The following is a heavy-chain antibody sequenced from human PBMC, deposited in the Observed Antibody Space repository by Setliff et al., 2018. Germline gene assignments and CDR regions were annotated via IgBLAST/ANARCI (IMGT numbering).Heavy chain of an antibody. CDR3: ARGPPDFVVVPAAAKFDY. J-gene: IGHJ4*02. CDR1: GYSFTNYG. CDR2: NSV. Sequence: ASVKVSCKTSGYSFTNYGINWVRQAPGQGLEWMGWNSVYAREFQGRVTMTIDTPTSTAYMELRSLRSDDTAVYYCARGPPDFVVVPAAAKFDYWGPGPLFTSP. D-gene: IGHD2-2*01. V-gene: IGHV1-18*01.